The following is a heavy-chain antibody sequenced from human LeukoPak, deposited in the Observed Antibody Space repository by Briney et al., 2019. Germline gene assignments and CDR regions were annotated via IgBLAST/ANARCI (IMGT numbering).Heavy chain of an antibody. J-gene: IGHJ4*02. Sequence: GGSLRLSCAASGFTFSSYGMSWVRQAPGKGLEWVSSISSSSSYIYYADSVKGRFTISRDNAKNSLYLQMNSLRAEDTAVYYCARDLYYYDSSGYYRFDYWGQGTLVTVSS. CDR1: GFTFSSYG. CDR3: ARDLYYYDSSGYYRFDY. V-gene: IGHV3-21*01. CDR2: ISSSSSYI. D-gene: IGHD3-22*01.